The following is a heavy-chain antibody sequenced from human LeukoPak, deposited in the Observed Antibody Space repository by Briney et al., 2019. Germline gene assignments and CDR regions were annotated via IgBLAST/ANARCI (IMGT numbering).Heavy chain of an antibody. CDR2: INHSGST. J-gene: IGHJ4*02. V-gene: IGHV4-34*01. CDR3: ARGAGFDY. CDR1: GGSFSGYD. Sequence: SETLSLTCAVYGGSFSGYDWSWIRQPPGKGLEWIGEINHSGSTNYNPSLKSRVTISVDTSKNQFSLKLSSVTAADTALYYCARGAGFDYWGQGTLVTVSS.